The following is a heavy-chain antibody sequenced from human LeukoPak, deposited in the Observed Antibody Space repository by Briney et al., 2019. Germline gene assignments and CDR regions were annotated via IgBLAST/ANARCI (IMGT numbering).Heavy chain of an antibody. D-gene: IGHD4-17*01. CDR2: MYPNSGNT. V-gene: IGHV1-8*01. J-gene: IGHJ5*02. CDR3: AREVTTVTTVYNWFDP. CDR1: GYTFTSYD. Sequence: ASVKVSCKASGYTFTSYDINWVRQATGQGLEWMGWMYPNSGNTGYAQKFQGRVTMTRNTSISTAYMELSSLRSEDTAVYYCAREVTTVTTVYNWFDPWGQGTLVTVSS.